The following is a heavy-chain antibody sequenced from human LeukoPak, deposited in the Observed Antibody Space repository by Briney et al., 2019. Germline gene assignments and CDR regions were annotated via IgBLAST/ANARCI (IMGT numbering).Heavy chain of an antibody. D-gene: IGHD3-9*01. Sequence: GGSLRLSCAASGFTVSDNYMTWVRQAPGKGLEWGSVIYAAGGTYFADSVRGRFTISRDNSKNTVYLQMNNLGVDDTAVYYCGSSNLLTGYYFLNFWGQGTLVTVSS. V-gene: IGHV3-66*01. CDR3: GSSNLLTGYYFLNF. CDR2: IYAAGGT. CDR1: GFTVSDNY. J-gene: IGHJ4*02.